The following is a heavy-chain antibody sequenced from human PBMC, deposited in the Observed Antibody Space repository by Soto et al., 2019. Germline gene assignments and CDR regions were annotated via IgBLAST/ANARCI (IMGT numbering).Heavy chain of an antibody. D-gene: IGHD4-17*01. Sequence: SETLSLTCIVSGASIRSHYWSWIRQPPGEGLEWIGYIYYSGSTTYNTSRKSRVSISVDTSKNQCTLKLSSATASYSAVYYCTGVGGYYGDYPSFDYWGQGALVTVSS. CDR2: IYYSGST. CDR1: GASIRSHY. V-gene: IGHV4-59*11. J-gene: IGHJ4*02. CDR3: TGVGGYYGDYPSFDY.